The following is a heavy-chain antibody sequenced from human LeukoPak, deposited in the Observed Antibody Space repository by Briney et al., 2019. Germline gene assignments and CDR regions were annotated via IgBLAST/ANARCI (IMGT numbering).Heavy chain of an antibody. CDR2: ISYDGSK. Sequence: PGGSLRLSCAASGFTFSSYAMHWVRQAPGKGLEWVAVISYDGSKYYADSVKGRFTISRDNSKNTLYLQMNSLRAEDTAVYYCAKEFYYDSSGQIDYWGQGTLVTVSS. D-gene: IGHD3-22*01. J-gene: IGHJ4*02. CDR1: GFTFSSYA. V-gene: IGHV3-30*04. CDR3: AKEFYYDSSGQIDY.